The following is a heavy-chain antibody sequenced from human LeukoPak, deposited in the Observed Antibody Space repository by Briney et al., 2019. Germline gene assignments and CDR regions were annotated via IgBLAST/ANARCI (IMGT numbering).Heavy chain of an antibody. D-gene: IGHD2-21*01. CDR2: ISSTSTTI. CDR1: GFTFSDYY. V-gene: IGHV3-11*01. CDR3: ARLTYSVDS. J-gene: IGHJ4*02. Sequence: GGSLRLSCAASGFTFSDYYMSWIRQAPGKGLEWVSYISSTSTTIYYPDSVKGRFAISRDNAKNSLSLQMNNLRAEDTAVYYCARLTYSVDSWGQGTLVTVSS.